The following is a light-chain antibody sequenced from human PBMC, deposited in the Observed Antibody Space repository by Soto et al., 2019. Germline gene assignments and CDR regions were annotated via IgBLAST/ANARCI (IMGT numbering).Light chain of an antibody. CDR3: QKYDSAPRT. CDR2: AAS. Sequence: DIEMTQSPSSLSASVGDRVTITCRASQGISNYLAWYQQRPGKVPKLLIYAASTLQSGVPSRVSGSGSGTDFTLTISSLQPEVFATYYCQKYDSAPRTFVQGTEVEIK. J-gene: IGKJ1*01. V-gene: IGKV1-27*01. CDR1: QGISNY.